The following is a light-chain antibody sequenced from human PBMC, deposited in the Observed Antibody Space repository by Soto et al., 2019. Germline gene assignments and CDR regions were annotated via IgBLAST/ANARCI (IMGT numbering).Light chain of an antibody. J-gene: IGLJ1*01. Sequence: QSVLTQPPSASGTPGQRVTISCSGSSSTIGSYYVYWYQQFPGTAPKLLIYRNNQRPSGVPVRFSGSKSGTSASLAISGLRSEDEADYYCAAWDDSLSGYVFGTGTKVTVL. CDR2: RNN. CDR3: AAWDDSLSGYV. CDR1: SSTIGSYY. V-gene: IGLV1-47*01.